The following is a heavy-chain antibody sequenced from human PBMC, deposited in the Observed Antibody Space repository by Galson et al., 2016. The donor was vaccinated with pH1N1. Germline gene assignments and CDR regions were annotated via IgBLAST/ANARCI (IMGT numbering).Heavy chain of an antibody. D-gene: IGHD3-16*02. CDR2: IIPIFETA. Sequence: KVSCKASGDTFSSYGISWVRQAPGQGLEWMGAIIPIFETADYAQKFQGRVTITVDKPTTTAYLEVSSLRSGDTAVYYCATVTLGELSFCSYFYGMDVWGQGTTFTVSS. CDR3: ATVTLGELSFCSYFYGMDV. V-gene: IGHV1-69*06. J-gene: IGHJ6*02. CDR1: GDTFSSYG.